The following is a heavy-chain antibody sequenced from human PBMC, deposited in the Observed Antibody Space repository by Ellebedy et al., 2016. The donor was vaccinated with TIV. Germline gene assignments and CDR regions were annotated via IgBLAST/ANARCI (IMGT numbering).Heavy chain of an antibody. J-gene: IGHJ4*02. D-gene: IGHD2-15*01. V-gene: IGHV4-34*01. CDR1: GGSISSYY. CDR3: ARARVGCSGGSCYPRTFDY. CDR2: INHSGST. Sequence: MPSETLSLTCTVSGGSISSYYWSWIRQPPGKGLEWIGEINHSGSTNYNPSLKSRVTISVDTSKNQFSLKLSSVTAADTAVYYCARARVGCSGGSCYPRTFDYWGQGTLVTVSS.